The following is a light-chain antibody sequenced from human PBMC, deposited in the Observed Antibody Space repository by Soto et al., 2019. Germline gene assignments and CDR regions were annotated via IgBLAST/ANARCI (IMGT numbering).Light chain of an antibody. CDR2: AAS. J-gene: IGKJ1*01. CDR1: QSISGF. Sequence: DIQMTQSPSSLSASVGDRVTIDCRASQSISGFLNWFQQKPGKAPKLLIYAASSLQRGVPSRFSGSGSGTEFTLIISNLQPDDFATYYCQQFKDYVWTFGQGTKVDIK. V-gene: IGKV1-39*01. CDR3: QQFKDYVWT.